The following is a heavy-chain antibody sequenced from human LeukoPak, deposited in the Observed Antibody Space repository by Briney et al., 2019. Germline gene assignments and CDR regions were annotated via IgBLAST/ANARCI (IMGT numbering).Heavy chain of an antibody. CDR1: GGSISSYY. CDR2: IYYSGST. V-gene: IGHV4-59*01. CDR3: ARGGLYYDSSGYYLDY. J-gene: IGHJ4*02. Sequence: SETLSLTCTVSGGSISSYYWSWIRQPPGKGLEWIGYIYYSGSTNYNPSLKSRVTISVDTSKNQFSLKLSSVTAADTAVYYCARGGLYYDSSGYYLDYWGQGTLVTVSS. D-gene: IGHD3-22*01.